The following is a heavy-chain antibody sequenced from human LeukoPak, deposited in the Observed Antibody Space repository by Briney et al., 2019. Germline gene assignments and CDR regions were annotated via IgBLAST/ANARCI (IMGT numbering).Heavy chain of an antibody. Sequence: ASVKVSCKASGYTFTSYGISWVRQAPGQGPEWMGWISAYNGNTNYAQKLQGRVTMTTDTSTSTAYMELRSLRSDDTAVYYCARDTPTSITMVRGFYAFDIWGQGTMVTVSS. D-gene: IGHD3-10*01. CDR3: ARDTPTSITMVRGFYAFDI. CDR1: GYTFTSYG. J-gene: IGHJ3*02. CDR2: ISAYNGNT. V-gene: IGHV1-18*01.